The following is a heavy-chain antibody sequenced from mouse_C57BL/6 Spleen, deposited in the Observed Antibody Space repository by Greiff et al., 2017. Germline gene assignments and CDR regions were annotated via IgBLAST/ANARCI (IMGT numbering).Heavy chain of an antibody. J-gene: IGHJ2*01. D-gene: IGHD2-4*01. CDR3: ARRIYYDYFDY. Sequence: QVHVKQSGAELVKPGASVKLSCKASGYTFTSYWMHWVKQRPGQGLEWIGMIHPNSGSTNYNEKFKSKATLTVDKSSSTAYMQLSSLTSEDSAVYYCARRIYYDYFDYWGQGTTLTVSS. V-gene: IGHV1-64*01. CDR1: GYTFTSYW. CDR2: IHPNSGST.